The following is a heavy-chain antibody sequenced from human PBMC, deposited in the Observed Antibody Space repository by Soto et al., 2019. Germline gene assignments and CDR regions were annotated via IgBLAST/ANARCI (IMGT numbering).Heavy chain of an antibody. CDR3: ARDIASIAARTYYYYYGMDV. D-gene: IGHD6-6*01. CDR2: ISSSSSYI. J-gene: IGHJ6*02. CDR1: GFTFSSYS. V-gene: IGHV3-21*01. Sequence: VGSLRLSCAASGFTFSSYSMNWVRQAPGKGLEWVSSISSSSSYIYYADSVKGRFTISRDNAKNSLYLQMNSLRAEDTAVYYCARDIASIAARTYYYYYGMDVWGQGTTVTVSS.